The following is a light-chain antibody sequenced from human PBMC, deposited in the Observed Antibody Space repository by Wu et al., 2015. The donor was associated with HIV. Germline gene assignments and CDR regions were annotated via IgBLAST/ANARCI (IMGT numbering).Light chain of an antibody. CDR2: GAS. CDR3: QHSYNNPPWT. Sequence: DIQMTQSPSSLSASVGDRVTITCRASQSISSYLNWYQQKPGKAPKLLIYGASSLQSGVPSRFSGSGSGTDFTLTISSLQPEDFAAYYCQHSYNNPPWTFGQGTKVEIK. CDR1: QSISSY. J-gene: IGKJ1*01. V-gene: IGKV1-39*01.